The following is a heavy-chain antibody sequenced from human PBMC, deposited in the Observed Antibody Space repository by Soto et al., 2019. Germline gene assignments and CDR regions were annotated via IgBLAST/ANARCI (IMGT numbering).Heavy chain of an antibody. CDR3: ARGRTVTKPYYFDY. CDR1: GGSFSGYY. D-gene: IGHD4-17*01. V-gene: IGHV4-34*01. CDR2: INHSGST. Sequence: PSETLSLTCAVYGGSFSGYYWSWIRQPPGKGLEWIGEINHSGSTNYNPSLKSRVTISVDTSKNQFSLKLSSVTAADTAVYYCARGRTVTKPYYFDYWGQGTLVTVSS. J-gene: IGHJ4*02.